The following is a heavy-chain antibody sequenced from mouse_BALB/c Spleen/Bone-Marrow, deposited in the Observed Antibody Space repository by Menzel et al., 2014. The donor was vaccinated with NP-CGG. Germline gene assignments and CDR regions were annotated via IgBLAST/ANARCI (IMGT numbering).Heavy chain of an antibody. D-gene: IGHD1-2*01. Sequence: VKLMESGAELAKPGASVKMSCKASGYTFTSYWMHWVKQRPGQGLEWIGYINPSTGYTDYNQKFKDKATLTADKSSSTAYMQLSSLTSEDSAVYYCARVYYGYFFAYWGQGTLVTVSA. J-gene: IGHJ3*01. CDR1: GYTFTSYW. CDR3: ARVYYGYFFAY. CDR2: INPSTGYT. V-gene: IGHV1-7*01.